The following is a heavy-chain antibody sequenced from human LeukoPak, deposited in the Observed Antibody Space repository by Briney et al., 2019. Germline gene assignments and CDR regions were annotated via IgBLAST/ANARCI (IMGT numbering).Heavy chain of an antibody. CDR3: ARDASDSEFDY. CDR1: GFTFSSYA. J-gene: IGHJ4*02. CDR2: ISYDGSSK. Sequence: GGSLRLSCVASGFTFSSYAMHWVRQAPGKGLEWVAVISYDGSSKYYADSVKGRFTISRDNSKNTLYLQMNSLRAEDTAVYYCARDASDSEFDYWGQGTLVTVSS. V-gene: IGHV3-30-3*01. D-gene: IGHD1-14*01.